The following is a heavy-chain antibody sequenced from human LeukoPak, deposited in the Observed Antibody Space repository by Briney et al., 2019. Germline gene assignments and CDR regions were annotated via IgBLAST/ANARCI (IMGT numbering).Heavy chain of an antibody. CDR2: MNPNSGNT. J-gene: IGHJ4*02. V-gene: IGHV1-8*01. CDR1: GYTFTSYD. CDR3: ARDGQLDLTYEGPDYDFWSGRSTNGGSFDY. D-gene: IGHD3-3*01. Sequence: ASVKVSCKASGYTFTSYDINWVRQATGQGLEWMGWMNPNSGNTGYAQKFQGRVTMTRNTSIITAYMELSSLRSEDTAVYYCARDGQLDLTYEGPDYDFWSGRSTNGGSFDYWGQGTLVTISS.